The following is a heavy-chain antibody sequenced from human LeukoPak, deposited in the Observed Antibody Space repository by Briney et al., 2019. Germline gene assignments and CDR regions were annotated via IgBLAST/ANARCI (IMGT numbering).Heavy chain of an antibody. CDR2: IYYSGST. CDR1: GGSISSGDYY. D-gene: IGHD6-19*01. V-gene: IGHV4-30-4*08. CDR3: ARDRTDGWRWFDP. J-gene: IGHJ5*02. Sequence: PSETLSLTCTVSGGSISSGDYYWSWIRQPPGKGLEWIGYIYYSGSTYYNPSLKSRVTISVDTSKNQFSLKLSSVTAADTAVYYCARDRTDGWRWFDPWGQGTLVTVSS.